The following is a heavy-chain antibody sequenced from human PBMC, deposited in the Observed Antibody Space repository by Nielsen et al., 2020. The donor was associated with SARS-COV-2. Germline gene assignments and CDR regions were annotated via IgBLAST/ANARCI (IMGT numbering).Heavy chain of an antibody. CDR2: IWYDGSNK. V-gene: IGHV3-33*01. CDR1: GFTFSSSG. J-gene: IGHJ4*02. CDR3: ARDDCSGGSCHLDY. D-gene: IGHD2-15*01. Sequence: GESLKISCAASGFTFSSSGMHWVRQAPGKGLEWVAVIWYDGSNKYYADSVKGRFTISRDNSKNTLYLQMNSLRAEDTAVYYCARDDCSGGSCHLDYWGQGTLVTVSS.